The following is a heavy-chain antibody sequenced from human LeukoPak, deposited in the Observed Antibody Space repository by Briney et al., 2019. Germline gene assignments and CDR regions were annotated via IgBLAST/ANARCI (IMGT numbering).Heavy chain of an antibody. CDR1: GFTLGIYW. Sequence: GGSLRLSCAASGFTLGIYWMHWVRHAPGKGLVWVSRIQSDGSSTTYADSVKGRFTISRDNAKNTLYLQMNSLRAEDTAVYYCAREAAVPNTVFDYWGQGSLVTVSS. CDR3: AREAAVPNTVFDY. CDR2: IQSDGSST. V-gene: IGHV3-74*01. J-gene: IGHJ4*02. D-gene: IGHD4-17*01.